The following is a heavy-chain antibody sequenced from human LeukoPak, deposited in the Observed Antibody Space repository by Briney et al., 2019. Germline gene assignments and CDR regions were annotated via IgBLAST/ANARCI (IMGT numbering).Heavy chain of an antibody. Sequence: GGSLRLSCAASGFTFSSYGMHWVRHAPGKGLEWVAVIPYDGSNKYYADSVKGRFTISRHNHKHTPYLQMNSLRAEDTAVYYCAKDLGITGTTGEYYYGMDVWGKGTTVTVSS. D-gene: IGHD1-20*01. V-gene: IGHV3-30*18. CDR1: GFTFSSYG. J-gene: IGHJ6*04. CDR2: IPYDGSNK. CDR3: AKDLGITGTTGEYYYGMDV.